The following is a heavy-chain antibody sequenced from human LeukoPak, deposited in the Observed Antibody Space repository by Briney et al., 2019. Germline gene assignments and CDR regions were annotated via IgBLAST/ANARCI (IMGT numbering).Heavy chain of an antibody. CDR3: ASFMVRGVISHYFDY. V-gene: IGHV3-30*02. D-gene: IGHD3-10*01. J-gene: IGHJ4*02. Sequence: GGSLRLSCEASGFTFSSYGMHWVRQAPGKGLEWVAFIRYDGSNKYYADSVKGRFTISRDNSKNTLYLQMNSLRAEDTAVYYCASFMVRGVISHYFDYWGQGTLVTVSS. CDR2: IRYDGSNK. CDR1: GFTFSSYG.